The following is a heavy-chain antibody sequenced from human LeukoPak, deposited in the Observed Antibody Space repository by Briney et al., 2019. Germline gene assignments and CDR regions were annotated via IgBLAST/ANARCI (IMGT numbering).Heavy chain of an antibody. J-gene: IGHJ6*02. V-gene: IGHV4-39*07. CDR3: ARGANFYYYGMDV. CDR1: GGSISSSSNY. Sequence: SETLSLTCTVSGGSISSSSNYWGWIRQPPGKGLEWIGSIYYSGSTNYNPSLKSRVTISVDTSKNQFSLKLSSVTAADTAVYYCARGANFYYYGMDVWGQGTTVTVSS. CDR2: IYYSGST. D-gene: IGHD4/OR15-4a*01.